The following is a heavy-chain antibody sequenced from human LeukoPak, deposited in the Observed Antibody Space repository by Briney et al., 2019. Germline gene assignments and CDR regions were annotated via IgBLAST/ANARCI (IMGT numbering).Heavy chain of an antibody. Sequence: GGSLTLSCAASGFTFNNYAMNWVRQAPGKGLEWLSYINNSGDTVYYADSLKGRVTISIDNDKNSLYLQMNSLRAEDTAIYYCARTPPYDCWSGAIFDYWGQGTQVTVSS. D-gene: IGHD3-3*01. J-gene: IGHJ4*02. CDR2: INNSGDTV. CDR3: ARTPPYDCWSGAIFDY. V-gene: IGHV3-48*03. CDR1: GFTFNNYA.